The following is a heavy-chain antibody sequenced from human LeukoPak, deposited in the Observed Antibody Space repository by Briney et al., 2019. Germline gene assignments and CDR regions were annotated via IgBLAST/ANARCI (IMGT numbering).Heavy chain of an antibody. Sequence: RPSETLSLTCTVSGGSISSHYWTWIRQPPGKGLEWIGYIYYSGSTKYNLSLRSRVSISVATSKNQFFLNLSSVTAADTALYYCARHESRWRGAFDTWGQGTMVTVSS. V-gene: IGHV4-59*08. CDR3: ARHESRWRGAFDT. D-gene: IGHD3-3*01. J-gene: IGHJ3*02. CDR2: IYYSGST. CDR1: GGSISSHY.